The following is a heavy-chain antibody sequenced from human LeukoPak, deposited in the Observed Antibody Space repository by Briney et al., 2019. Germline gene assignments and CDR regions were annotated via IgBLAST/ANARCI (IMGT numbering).Heavy chain of an antibody. J-gene: IGHJ4*02. CDR3: ARENYDFWSGYPGTFDY. CDR2: TYHSGST. V-gene: IGHV4-59*12. CDR1: GGSISSYY. Sequence: PSETLSLTCTVSGGSISSYYWSWIRQPPGKGLEWIGYTYHSGSTYYNPSLKSRVTISVDRSKNQFSLKLSSVTAADTAVYYCARENYDFWSGYPGTFDYWGQGTLVTVSS. D-gene: IGHD3-3*01.